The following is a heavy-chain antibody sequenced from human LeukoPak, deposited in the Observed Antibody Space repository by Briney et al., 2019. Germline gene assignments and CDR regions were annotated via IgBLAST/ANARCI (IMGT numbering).Heavy chain of an antibody. V-gene: IGHV1-69*04. J-gene: IGHJ4*02. Sequence: GASVKVSCKASGGTFSSYAISWVRQAPGQGLEWMGRIIPILGIANYAQKFQGRVTITADKSTSTAYMELSSLRSEDTAVYYCAKKGGVAAHFDSGGREPRAPFS. CDR3: AKKGGVAAHFDS. D-gene: IGHD2-15*01. CDR2: IIPILGIA. CDR1: GGTFSSYA.